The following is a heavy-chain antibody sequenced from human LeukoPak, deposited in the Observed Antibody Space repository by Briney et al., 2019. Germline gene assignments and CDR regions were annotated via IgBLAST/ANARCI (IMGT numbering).Heavy chain of an antibody. CDR2: IEISGAVT. CDR1: GFTFSNHG. CDR3: AKVTEYSYGPFDY. J-gene: IGHJ4*02. Sequence: PGGSLRLSCAASGFTFSNHGMTWVRQAPGKGLEWVSAIEISGAVTYYADSVKGRFTISRDNSKNTLYLQMNSLRAEDTAVYYCAKVTEYSYGPFDYWGQGTLVTVSS. V-gene: IGHV3-23*01. D-gene: IGHD5-18*01.